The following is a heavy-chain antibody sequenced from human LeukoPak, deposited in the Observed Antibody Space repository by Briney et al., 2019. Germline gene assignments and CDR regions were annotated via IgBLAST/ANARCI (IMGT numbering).Heavy chain of an antibody. CDR1: GGSVSSTEFS. CDR2: LYYSGST. D-gene: IGHD3-9*01. J-gene: IGHJ4*02. CDR3: ARLSKGRYFDYIFGY. V-gene: IGHV4-39*01. Sequence: SETLSLTCTVSGGSVSSTEFSWGWIRQPPGKGLQWVGNLYYSGSTSYHPSLNSRVTMSVDTSKNQFSLKMTSVTATDTAVYYCARLSKGRYFDYIFGYWGQGSLVTVSS.